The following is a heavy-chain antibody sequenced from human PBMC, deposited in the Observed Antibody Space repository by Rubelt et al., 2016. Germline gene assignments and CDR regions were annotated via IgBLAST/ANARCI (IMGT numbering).Heavy chain of an antibody. J-gene: IGHJ4*02. CDR3: ARGYCTNGVCYGGDY. D-gene: IGHD2-8*01. Sequence: QVQLQQWGAGLLKPSETLSLTCAVYGGSFSGYYWSWIRQPPGKGLEWIGEINHSGSTNYNPSLKSRVTISVYTSKNQFSLKLSSGTAADTAVYYCARGYCTNGVCYGGDYWGQGTLVTVSS. V-gene: IGHV4-34*01. CDR1: GGSFSGYY. CDR2: INHSGST.